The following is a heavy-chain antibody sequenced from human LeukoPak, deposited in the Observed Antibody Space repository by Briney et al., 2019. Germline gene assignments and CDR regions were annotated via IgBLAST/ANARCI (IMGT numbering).Heavy chain of an antibody. Sequence: ASVKVSCKASGGTFSSYAISWVRQAPGQGLEWMGGIIPIFGTANYAQKFQGRVTMTRNTSISTAYMELSSLRSEDTAVYYCASLYCSSTSCARVAGYWGQGTLVTVSS. D-gene: IGHD2-2*01. V-gene: IGHV1-69*05. CDR3: ASLYCSSTSCARVAGY. CDR2: IIPIFGTA. CDR1: GGTFSSYA. J-gene: IGHJ4*02.